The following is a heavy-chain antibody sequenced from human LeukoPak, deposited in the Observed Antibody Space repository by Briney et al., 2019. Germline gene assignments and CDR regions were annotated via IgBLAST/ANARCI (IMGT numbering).Heavy chain of an antibody. Sequence: SETLSLTCTVSGGSISSYYWSWIRQPPGKGLEWIGYIYYSGSTNYKPSLTSGGTISVDTSKNQCSRRLNSVTPEYTAVYYCARGYSISYWGQGTLVTVSS. CDR1: GGSISSYY. J-gene: IGHJ4*02. CDR3: ARGYSISY. V-gene: IGHV4-59*12. CDR2: IYYSGST. D-gene: IGHD1-26*01.